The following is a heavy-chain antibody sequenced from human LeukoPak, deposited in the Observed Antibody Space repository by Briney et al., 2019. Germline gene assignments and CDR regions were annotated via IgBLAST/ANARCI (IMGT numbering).Heavy chain of an antibody. V-gene: IGHV3-21*01. J-gene: IGHJ4*02. Sequence: PGGSLRLSCAASGFTFSSYSMNWVRQAPGKGLEWVSSISSSSSYIYYADSVKGRFTISRDNARNSLYLQMNSLRAEDTAVYYCAREEGDGYKYWGQGTLVTVSS. CDR2: ISSSSSYI. CDR1: GFTFSSYS. D-gene: IGHD5-24*01. CDR3: AREEGDGYKY.